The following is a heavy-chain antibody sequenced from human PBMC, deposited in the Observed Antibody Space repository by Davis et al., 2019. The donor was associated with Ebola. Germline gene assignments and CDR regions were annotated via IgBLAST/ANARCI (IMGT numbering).Heavy chain of an antibody. V-gene: IGHV3-23*01. CDR3: AKDADYDFWSGYHPARDY. J-gene: IGHJ4*02. CDR2: ISGSGGTT. Sequence: PSETLSLTCAASGFTFSSYAMTWVRQAPGKGLEWVSAISGSGGTTYYADSVKGRFTISRDSSKNTLYLQMNSLRAEDTAVYYCAKDADYDFWSGYHPARDYWGQGTLVTVSS. D-gene: IGHD3-3*01. CDR1: GFTFSSYA.